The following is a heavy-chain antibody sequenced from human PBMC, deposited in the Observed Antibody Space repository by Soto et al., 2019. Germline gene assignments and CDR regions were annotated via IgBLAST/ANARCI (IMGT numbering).Heavy chain of an antibody. CDR3: ARHRITFGGVLDY. CDR1: GGSISSGGYY. J-gene: IGHJ4*02. D-gene: IGHD3-16*01. CDR2: IYYSGST. Sequence: SETLSLTCTVSGGSISSGGYYWSWIRQHPGKGLEWIGYIYYSGSTYYNPSLKSRVTISVDTSKNQFSLKLSSVTAADTAVYYCARHRITFGGVLDYWGQGTLVTVSS. V-gene: IGHV4-31*03.